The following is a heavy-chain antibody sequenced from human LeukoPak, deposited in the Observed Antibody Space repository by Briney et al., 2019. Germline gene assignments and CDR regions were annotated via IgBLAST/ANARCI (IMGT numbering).Heavy chain of an antibody. V-gene: IGHV3-23*01. J-gene: IGHJ4*02. CDR2: ISASGGSS. Sequence: AESLTLSCEASGRTFSNFAINWVRQAPGKGPEWVSAISASGGSSFYAYSVKGRFTISRDNSKNTLYLQMSSVTADDSAVYYCAKVETSYYDSSGYYPFDCWGQGTLVTV. CDR3: AKVETSYYDSSGYYPFDC. CDR1: GRTFSNFA. D-gene: IGHD3-22*01.